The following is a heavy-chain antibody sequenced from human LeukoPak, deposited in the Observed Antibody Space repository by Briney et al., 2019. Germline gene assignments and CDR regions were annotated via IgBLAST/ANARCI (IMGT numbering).Heavy chain of an antibody. CDR1: GGTFSSYA. D-gene: IGHD6-19*01. CDR3: ARDIAVYGGDYYYGMDV. J-gene: IGHJ6*02. Sequence: GSSVKVSCKASGGTFSSYAISWERQAPGQGLEWMGRIIPILGIANYAQKFQGRVTITADKSTSTAYMELSSLRSEDTAVYYCARDIAVYGGDYYYGMDVWGQGTTVTVSS. V-gene: IGHV1-69*04. CDR2: IIPILGIA.